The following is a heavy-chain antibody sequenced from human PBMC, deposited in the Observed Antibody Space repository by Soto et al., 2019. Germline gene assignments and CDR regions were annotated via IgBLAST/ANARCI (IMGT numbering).Heavy chain of an antibody. V-gene: IGHV4-34*01. D-gene: IGHD2-15*01. CDR2: IHYVEGPHSEGT. CDR1: SGSLSGYY. J-gene: IGHJ6*03. Sequence: SETLSLTCAVSSGSLSGYYWSWIRQAPGRGLEWIGEIHYVEGPHSEGTNYNPSLKSRVTISVDTSKNQFSLKLSSVTAADTAVYYCARHLGCSAGSCYQAYYYYYMDVWGKGTTVTVSS. CDR3: ARHLGCSAGSCYQAYYYYYMDV.